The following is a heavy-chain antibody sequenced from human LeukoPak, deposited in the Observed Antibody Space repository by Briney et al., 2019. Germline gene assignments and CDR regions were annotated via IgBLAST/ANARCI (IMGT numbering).Heavy chain of an antibody. J-gene: IGHJ3*02. Sequence: GGSLRLSCAASGFTFSSYSMNWVRQAPGKGLEWVSSISSSSSYIYYADSVRGRFTISRDNAKNSLYLQMNSLRAEDTAVYYCAGSPQRYNAMYYYGSGSYSAFDIWGQGTMVTVSS. CDR2: ISSSSSYI. D-gene: IGHD3-10*01. CDR1: GFTFSSYS. CDR3: AGSPQRYNAMYYYGSGSYSAFDI. V-gene: IGHV3-21*01.